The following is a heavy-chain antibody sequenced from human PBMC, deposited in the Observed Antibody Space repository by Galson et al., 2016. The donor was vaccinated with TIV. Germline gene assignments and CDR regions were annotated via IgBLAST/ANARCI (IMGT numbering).Heavy chain of an antibody. CDR1: GGTFNIYA. D-gene: IGHD6-13*01. CDR3: ARPSDSSWYFDL. CDR2: ILPIFGAA. Sequence: SVKVSCKASGGTFNIYAISWVRQAPGQGLEWMGGILPIFGAATYAQRFQGRVTITADESTSTAFVELSSLISDDTAVYYCARPSDSSWYFDLWGRGTPVIVSS. V-gene: IGHV1-69*13. J-gene: IGHJ2*01.